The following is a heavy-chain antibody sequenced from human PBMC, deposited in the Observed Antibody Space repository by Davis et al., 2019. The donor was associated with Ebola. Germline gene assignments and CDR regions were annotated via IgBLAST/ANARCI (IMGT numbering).Heavy chain of an antibody. D-gene: IGHD1-7*01. CDR3: ARVQRNGNYLYYFDY. Sequence: MPGGSLRLSCAVYGGSFSGYYWSWIRQPPGKGLEWIGEINHSGSTNYNPSLKSRVTISVDTSKNQFSLKLSSVTAADTAVYYCARVQRNGNYLYYFDYWGQGTLVTVSS. J-gene: IGHJ4*02. CDR1: GGSFSGYY. CDR2: INHSGST. V-gene: IGHV4-34*01.